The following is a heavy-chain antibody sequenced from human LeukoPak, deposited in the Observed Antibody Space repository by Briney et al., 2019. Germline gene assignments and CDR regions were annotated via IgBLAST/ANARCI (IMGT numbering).Heavy chain of an antibody. Sequence: SVKVSCKASGCTFSSYAISWVRQAPGQGLEWMGGIIPIFGTANYAQKFQGRVTITTDESTSTAYMELSSLRSEDTAMYYCARSSRYSYGLGSYYFDYWGQGTLVTVSS. D-gene: IGHD5-18*01. J-gene: IGHJ4*02. CDR3: ARSSRYSYGLGSYYFDY. V-gene: IGHV1-69*05. CDR2: IIPIFGTA. CDR1: GCTFSSYA.